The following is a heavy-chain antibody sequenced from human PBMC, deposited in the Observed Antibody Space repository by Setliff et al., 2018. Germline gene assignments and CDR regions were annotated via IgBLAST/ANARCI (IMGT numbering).Heavy chain of an antibody. CDR1: GFTFRTFS. Sequence: GGSLRLSCAASGFTFRTFSMHWVRQAPGKGLEWVSSISPDSIHIYYADSVKGRLTISRDNAWDSLYLQMNSLGAEDTAVYYCARDLRTTLSGPWQRGAFDIWGQGTMVTVSS. CDR2: ISPDSIHI. CDR3: ARDLRTTLSGPWQRGAFDI. D-gene: IGHD4-4*01. J-gene: IGHJ3*02. V-gene: IGHV3-21*01.